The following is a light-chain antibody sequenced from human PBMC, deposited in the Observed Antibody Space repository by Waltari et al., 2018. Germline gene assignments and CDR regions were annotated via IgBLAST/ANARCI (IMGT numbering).Light chain of an antibody. J-gene: IGLJ1*01. CDR2: DVS. CDR3: SSYTSSSTSLYV. V-gene: IGLV2-14*03. Sequence: QSALTQPASASGSPGQSITISCPGTSSDVGGYNYASWYQHHPGKAPKVKIYDVSKRPSGVSNRFSGSKSGNTASLTISGLQAEDEADYYCSSYTSSSTSLYVFGTGTKVTVL. CDR1: SSDVGGYNY.